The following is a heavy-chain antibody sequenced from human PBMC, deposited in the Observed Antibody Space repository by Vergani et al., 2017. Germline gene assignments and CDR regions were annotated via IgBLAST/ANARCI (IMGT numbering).Heavy chain of an antibody. D-gene: IGHD1-20*01. V-gene: IGHV4-31*03. Sequence: QVQLQESGPGLVKPSQTLSLTCSVSGDSISSGFYYWNWIRQHPGKGLEWIGYIYSTGSTHHNPSLRRRINLSVDTSKNQVSLRLSSVTAAYTAVYYCARDSGYNFLWGQGTLVPVSS. CDR2: IYSTGST. CDR3: ARDSGYNFL. CDR1: GDSISSGFYY. J-gene: IGHJ4*02.